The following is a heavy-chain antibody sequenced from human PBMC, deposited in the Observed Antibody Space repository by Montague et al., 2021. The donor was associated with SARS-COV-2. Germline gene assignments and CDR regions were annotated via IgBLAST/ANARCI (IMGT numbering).Heavy chain of an antibody. V-gene: IGHV3-21*01. CDR1: GFTFSSYS. J-gene: IGHJ6*02. CDR2: ISSSSSYI. D-gene: IGHD3-3*01. CDR3: ARGYDFWSGGYYYYYGMDV. Sequence: SLRLSCAASGFTFSSYSMNWVRQAPEKGLEWVSSISSSSSYIYYADSVKGRFTISRDNAKNSLYLQMNSLRAEDTAVYYCARGYDFWSGGYYYYYGMDVWGQGTTVTVSS.